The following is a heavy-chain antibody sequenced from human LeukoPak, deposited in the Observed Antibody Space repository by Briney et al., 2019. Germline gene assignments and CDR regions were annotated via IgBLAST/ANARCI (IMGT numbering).Heavy chain of an antibody. CDR2: IRSKAYGGTT. J-gene: IGHJ4*02. CDR1: VFTFGDYA. CDR3: TRAALYYFDY. Sequence: GGSLRLSCTASVFTFGDYAMSWVRQAPGKGREGVGFIRSKAYGGTTEYAASVKGRFTISRDDSKSIAYLQMNSLKTEDTAVYYCTRAALYYFDYWGQGTLVTVSS. V-gene: IGHV3-49*04.